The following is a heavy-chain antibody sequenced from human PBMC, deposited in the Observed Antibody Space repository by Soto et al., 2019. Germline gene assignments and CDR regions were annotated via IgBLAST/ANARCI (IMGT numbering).Heavy chain of an antibody. D-gene: IGHD2-2*01. CDR1: GFIFSDYW. J-gene: IGHJ4*02. CDR3: VKDGGYCSSSTCYSPRNHYFDS. CDR2: IKFDGSEK. Sequence: PGVSLRLSCAASGFIFSDYWMSWVRQAPGKGPEWVANIKFDGSEKQYVDSVRGRFTISRDNSRNSLFLQMNSLGAGDTAVYYCVKDGGYCSSSTCYSPRNHYFDSWGQGTLVTVSS. V-gene: IGHV3-7*03.